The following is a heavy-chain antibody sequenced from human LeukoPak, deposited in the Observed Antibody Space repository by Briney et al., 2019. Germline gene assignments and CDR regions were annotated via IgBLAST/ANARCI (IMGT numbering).Heavy chain of an antibody. J-gene: IGHJ6*03. V-gene: IGHV6-1*01. Sequence: SQTLSLTCAISGDSVSSNSAAWNWIRQSPSRGLEWLGRTYYRSKWYNDYAVSVKGRITINPDTSKNQFSLQLNSVTPEDTAVYYCARDGYSSSWYGANYYMDVWGKGTTVTVSS. D-gene: IGHD6-13*01. CDR1: GDSVSSNSAA. CDR2: TYYRSKWYN. CDR3: ARDGYSSSWYGANYYMDV.